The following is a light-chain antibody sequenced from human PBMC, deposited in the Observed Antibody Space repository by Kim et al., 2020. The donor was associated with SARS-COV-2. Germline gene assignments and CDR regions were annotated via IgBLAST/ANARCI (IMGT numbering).Light chain of an antibody. V-gene: IGLV9-49*01. CDR3: GADHGSGSNFVKV. CDR1: SGYSNYK. J-gene: IGLJ3*02. CDR2: VGTGGIVG. Sequence: CTLSSGYSNYKVDWYQQRPGKGPRFVMRVGTGGIVGSKGDGIPNRFSVLGSGLNRYLTIKNIQEEDESDYHCGADHGSGSNFVKVFGGGTQLTVL.